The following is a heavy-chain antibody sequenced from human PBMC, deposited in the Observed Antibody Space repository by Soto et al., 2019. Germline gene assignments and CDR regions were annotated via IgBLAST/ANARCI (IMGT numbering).Heavy chain of an antibody. CDR1: GFTFSDHG. V-gene: IGHV3-33*01. D-gene: IGHD2-8*01. Sequence: QVQLVESGGGVVQPGRSLRLSCTPSGFTFSDHGIHWVRQAPGKGLEWVAVIWNDGSNKFYTDSVKGRFTISRDNSKTALFLQMNSLSAEDTAGYYCARDWNNGIDYWGQGTLVTVSS. J-gene: IGHJ4*02. CDR3: ARDWNNGIDY. CDR2: IWNDGSNK.